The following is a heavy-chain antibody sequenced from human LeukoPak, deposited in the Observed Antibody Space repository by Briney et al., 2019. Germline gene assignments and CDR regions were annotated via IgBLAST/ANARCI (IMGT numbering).Heavy chain of an antibody. D-gene: IGHD3-22*01. CDR2: IYSNGIT. V-gene: IGHV4-4*08. J-gene: IGHJ2*01. Sequence: SETLSLTRSVSGGSMFSYYWNWIRQPPGKGLEWIGYIYSNGITKYSPSLRSRGTISFATSRNQFSLRLTCVTAADTAIYYCARSAYYDSSGYHPTSGYFDLWGRGTLVTVSS. CDR1: GGSMFSYY. CDR3: ARSAYYDSSGYHPTSGYFDL.